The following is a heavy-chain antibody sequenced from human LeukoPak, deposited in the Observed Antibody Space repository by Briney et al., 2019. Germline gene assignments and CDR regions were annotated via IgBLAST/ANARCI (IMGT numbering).Heavy chain of an antibody. V-gene: IGHV3-72*01. J-gene: IGHJ4*02. CDR2: SRNKANSYTT. CDR3: AKDTRFAGFDDY. D-gene: IGHD3-16*01. Sequence: GGSLRLSCAASGFTCSDHYMDWVRQAPGKGLEWVGRSRNKANSYTTEYAASVTGRFSISRDDSKNSLYLQMNSLKTEDTAAYYCAKDTRFAGFDDYWGQGTLVTVSS. CDR1: GFTCSDHY.